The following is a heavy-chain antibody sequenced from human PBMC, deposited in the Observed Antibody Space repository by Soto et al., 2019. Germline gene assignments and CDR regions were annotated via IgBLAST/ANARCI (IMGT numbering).Heavy chain of an antibody. D-gene: IGHD3-10*01. Sequence: SETLSLTCAVSGGSISSGGYSWSWIRQPPGKGLEWIGYMYHSGSTYYNPSLKSRVTISVDTSQNQFSLRVSSVPAADPFVFTFGRLWRKGNFPDYLDYWGRGPLVPASS. CDR1: GGSISSGGYS. J-gene: IGHJ4*02. CDR3: GRLWRKGNFPDYLDY. V-gene: IGHV4-30-2*03. CDR2: MYHSGST.